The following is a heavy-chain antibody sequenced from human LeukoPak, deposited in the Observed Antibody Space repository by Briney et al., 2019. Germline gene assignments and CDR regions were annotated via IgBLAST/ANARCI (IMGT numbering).Heavy chain of an antibody. CDR1: GFTFSSYG. CDR3: AKDQPRYCSGGSCYFFDY. D-gene: IGHD2-15*01. V-gene: IGHV3-30*18. Sequence: GGSLRLSCAASGFTFSSYGMHWVRQAPGKGLEWVAVISYDGSNKYYADSVKGRFTVSRDNSKNTLYLQMNSLRAEDTAVYYCAKDQPRYCSGGSCYFFDYWGQGTLVTVSS. J-gene: IGHJ4*02. CDR2: ISYDGSNK.